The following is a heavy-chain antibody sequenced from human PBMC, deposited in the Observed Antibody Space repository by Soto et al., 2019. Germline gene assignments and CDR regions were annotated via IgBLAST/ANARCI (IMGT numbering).Heavy chain of an antibody. CDR2: IDPSDSYT. CDR1: GYSFTSYW. CDR3: AVRQQLVPPYYYGMDV. D-gene: IGHD6-13*01. J-gene: IGHJ6*02. Sequence: PGESLKISCKVSGYSFTSYWISWVRQMPGKGLEWMGRIDPSDSYTNYSPSFQGHVTISADKSISTAYLQWSSLKASDTAMYYCAVRQQLVPPYYYGMDVWGQGTTVTVSS. V-gene: IGHV5-10-1*01.